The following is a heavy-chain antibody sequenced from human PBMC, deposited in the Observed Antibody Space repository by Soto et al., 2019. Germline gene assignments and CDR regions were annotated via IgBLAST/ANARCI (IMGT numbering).Heavy chain of an antibody. CDR2: ISTSSSAI. V-gene: IGHV3-21*06. D-gene: IGHD3-9*01. Sequence: GGSLRLSCVASGFAFRSYGMNWVRQAPGKGLEWVSSISTSSSAIYYTDSVKGRFTISRDNARNSLYLQMKSLRAEDTAVYFCARDGADYDILTGYYDYYYHGMDVWGQGITVTVSS. CDR3: ARDGADYDILTGYYDYYYHGMDV. J-gene: IGHJ6*02. CDR1: GFAFRSYG.